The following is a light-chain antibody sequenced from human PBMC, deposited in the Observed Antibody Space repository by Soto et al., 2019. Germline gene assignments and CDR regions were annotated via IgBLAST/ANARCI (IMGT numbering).Light chain of an antibody. CDR1: RCISSW. V-gene: IGKV1-5*01. J-gene: IGKJ1*01. CDR3: QQYNTFWT. CDR2: DVS. Sequence: DIQMTQSPSTLSASVGDRVTITCRASRCISSWLAWYQQKPGKAPKLLIYDVSSLESGVPSRFSGSGSGTEFTLTISSLQPDDSATYYCQQYNTFWTFGQGTKVEVK.